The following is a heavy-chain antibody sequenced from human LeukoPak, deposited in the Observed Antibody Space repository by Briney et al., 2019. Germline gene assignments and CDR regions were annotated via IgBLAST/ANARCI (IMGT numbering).Heavy chain of an antibody. CDR1: GGSFSGYY. CDR2: INHSGST. D-gene: IGHD3-9*01. Sequence: LETLSLTCAVYGGSFSGYYWSWIRQPPGKGLEWIGEINHSGSTNYNPSLKSRVTISVDTSKNQFSLKLSSVTAADTAVYYCARGPNYDILTGYGPGTDYWGQGTLVTVSS. CDR3: ARGPNYDILTGYGPGTDY. J-gene: IGHJ4*02. V-gene: IGHV4-34*01.